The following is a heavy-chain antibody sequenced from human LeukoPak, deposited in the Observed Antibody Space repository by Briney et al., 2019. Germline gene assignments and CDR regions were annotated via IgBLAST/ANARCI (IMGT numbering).Heavy chain of an antibody. J-gene: IGHJ4*02. Sequence: ASVKVPCKASGYTFTSYDINWVRQATGQGLEWMGWMNPNSGNTGYAQKFQGRVTMTRNTSISTAYMELSSLRSEDTAVYYCARGMWFGELFGYWGQGTLVTVSS. V-gene: IGHV1-8*01. D-gene: IGHD3-10*01. CDR2: MNPNSGNT. CDR1: GYTFTSYD. CDR3: ARGMWFGELFGY.